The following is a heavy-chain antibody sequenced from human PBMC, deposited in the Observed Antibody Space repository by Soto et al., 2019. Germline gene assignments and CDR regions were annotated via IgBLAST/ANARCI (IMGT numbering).Heavy chain of an antibody. CDR1: GFTFTRYS. J-gene: IGHJ4*02. V-gene: IGHV3-21*06. Sequence: LRLSCAASGFTFTRYSMNWVRQAPGKGLEWVSSISSTTNYIYYGDSMKGRFTISRDNAKNSLYLEMNSLRAEDTAVYYCARESEDLTSNFDYWGQETLVTVSS. CDR3: ARESEDLTSNFDY. CDR2: ISSTTNYI.